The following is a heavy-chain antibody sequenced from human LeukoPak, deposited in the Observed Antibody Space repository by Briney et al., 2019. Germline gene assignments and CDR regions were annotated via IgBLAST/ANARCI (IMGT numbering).Heavy chain of an antibody. D-gene: IGHD3-22*01. CDR3: AKDRLGYDSSGYDY. V-gene: IGHV3-13*01. CDR2: IGTAGAT. Sequence: GGSLRLSCAASGFTFSRYDMHWVRQTPGKGLDWVSSIGTAGATYYPDSVKGRFTISRENAKNSLYLQMNSLRAEDTAVYYCAKDRLGYDSSGYDYWGQGTLVTVSS. J-gene: IGHJ4*02. CDR1: GFTFSRYD.